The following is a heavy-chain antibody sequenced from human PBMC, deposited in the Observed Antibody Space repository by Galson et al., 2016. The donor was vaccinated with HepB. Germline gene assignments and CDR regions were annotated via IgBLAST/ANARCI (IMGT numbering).Heavy chain of an antibody. CDR2: ISAHNGDT. Sequence: SVKVSCKASGYTFTSYGISWVRQAPGQGLEWMGWISAHNGDTDYAQKLQGRVTMTTDTSTRTAHMELRSLRSDDTAVCYCASHRPYRSSSFKYYYYGMDVWGQGTTVTVSS. CDR3: ASHRPYRSSSFKYYYYGMDV. J-gene: IGHJ6*02. CDR1: GYTFTSYG. V-gene: IGHV1-18*01. D-gene: IGHD6-13*01.